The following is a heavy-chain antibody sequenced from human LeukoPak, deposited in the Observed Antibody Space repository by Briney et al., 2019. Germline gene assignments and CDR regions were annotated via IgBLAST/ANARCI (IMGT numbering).Heavy chain of an antibody. V-gene: IGHV3-23*01. D-gene: IGHD2-2*01. CDR1: GLTFSSYA. CDR2: ISGSGGST. Sequence: GGSLRLSCAASGLTFSSYAMSWVRQAPGKGLEWVSAISGSGGSTYYADSVKGRFTISRDNSKNTLYLQMNSLRAEDTAVYYCAKDPYCSSTSCYQGNWFDPWGQGILVTVSS. J-gene: IGHJ5*02. CDR3: AKDPYCSSTSCYQGNWFDP.